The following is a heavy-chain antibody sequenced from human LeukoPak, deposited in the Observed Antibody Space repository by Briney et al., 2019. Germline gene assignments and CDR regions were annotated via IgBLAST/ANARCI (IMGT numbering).Heavy chain of an antibody. CDR1: GYSFTTYG. CDR3: ARYSSSWYLYDY. J-gene: IGHJ4*02. V-gene: IGHV1-18*01. Sequence: ASVKVSCKASGYSFTTYGFSWMRQAPGQGLEWMGIIAYNGNTYYAENLQGRVTMTTDSSTNTAYMELRNLRSDDTAVYYCARYSSSWYLYDYWGQGTLVTASS. CDR2: IIAYNGNT. D-gene: IGHD6-13*01.